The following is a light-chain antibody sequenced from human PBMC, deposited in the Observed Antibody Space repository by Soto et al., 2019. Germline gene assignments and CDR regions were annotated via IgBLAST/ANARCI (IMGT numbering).Light chain of an antibody. J-gene: IGLJ1*01. CDR3: TLYTKRNNYV. Sequence: QSVLTQPASVSGAPGQSITISCTGTSSDVGGYNYVSWYQQHPGKAPKLMIYEVSNRPSGVSNRFSGSKSGNTASLTISGPQAEDEADYYWTLYTKRNNYVFRNGTQGPVL. V-gene: IGLV2-14*01. CDR1: SSDVGGYNY. CDR2: EVS.